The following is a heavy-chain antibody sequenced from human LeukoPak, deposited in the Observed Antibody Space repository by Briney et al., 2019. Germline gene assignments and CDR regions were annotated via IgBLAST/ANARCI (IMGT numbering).Heavy chain of an antibody. CDR2: ISAYNGNT. V-gene: IGHV1-18*01. CDR3: ASTIKDYYDSSGYIIPEAFDY. D-gene: IGHD3-22*01. CDR1: VYTFTIYG. J-gene: IGHJ4*02. Sequence: ASVKVSFKASVYTFTIYGISWVRQAPGQGREWMGWISAYNGNTNYAHKHQDRVTMTTDTSTKTAYMELRNLRSDDTAVYYCASTIKDYYDSSGYIIPEAFDYWGRGTLVT.